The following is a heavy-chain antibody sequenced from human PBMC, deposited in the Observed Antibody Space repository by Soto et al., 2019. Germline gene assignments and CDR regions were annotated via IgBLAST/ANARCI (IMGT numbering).Heavy chain of an antibody. CDR2: ISAYNGNT. J-gene: IGHJ6*02. V-gene: IGHV1-18*01. CDR3: VRDWPSAGRASGSYYYGMDV. CDR1: GYTFASDG. D-gene: IGHD3-10*01. Sequence: QVQLVQSGAEVKKPGASVKVSCKASGYTFASDGISWVRQAPGQGLEWMGWISAYNGNTNYAQKLQGRVTMTTDTSTSTAYMELRSLRSDDTAVYYCVRDWPSAGRASGSYYYGMDVWGQGTTVTVSS.